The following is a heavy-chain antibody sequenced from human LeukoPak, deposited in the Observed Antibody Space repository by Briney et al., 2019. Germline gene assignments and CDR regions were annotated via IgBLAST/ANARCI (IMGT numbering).Heavy chain of an antibody. Sequence: SETLSLTCVVYGGSFSGYYWSWIRQPPGKGLEWIGEINHSGSTNYNPSLKSRVTISVDTSKNQFSLKLSSVTAADTAVYYCARVGRTYYDFWSGYYPLDYWGQGTLVTVSS. D-gene: IGHD3-3*01. V-gene: IGHV4-34*01. CDR2: INHSGST. CDR3: ARVGRTYYDFWSGYYPLDY. J-gene: IGHJ4*02. CDR1: GGSFSGYY.